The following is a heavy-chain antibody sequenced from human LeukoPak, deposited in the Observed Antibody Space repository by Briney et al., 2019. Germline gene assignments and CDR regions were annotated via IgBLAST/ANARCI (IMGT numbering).Heavy chain of an antibody. CDR1: GYTFTSYG. V-gene: IGHV1-18*01. CDR2: ISAYNGNT. CDR3: ARGNWNPSYYYMDV. J-gene: IGHJ6*03. D-gene: IGHD1-20*01. Sequence: ASVKVSCKASGYTFTSYGISWVRQAPGQGLEWMGWISAYNGNTNYAQKLQGRVTMTTDTSTSTAYMELRSLRSDDTAVYYRARGNWNPSYYYMDVWGKGTTVTVSS.